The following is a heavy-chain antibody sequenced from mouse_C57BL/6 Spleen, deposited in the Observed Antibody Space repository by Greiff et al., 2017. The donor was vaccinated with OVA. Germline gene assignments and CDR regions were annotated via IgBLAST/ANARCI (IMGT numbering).Heavy chain of an antibody. D-gene: IGHD2-3*01. J-gene: IGHJ4*01. CDR3: ARQDGYSYYAMDY. V-gene: IGHV5-17*01. CDR2: ISSGSSTI. Sequence: DVMLVESGGGLVKPGGSLKLSCAASGFTFSDYGMHWVRQAPEKGLEWVAYISSGSSTIYSADTVKGRFTISSDNAKNTLFLQMTSLRSEDTAMYYWARQDGYSYYAMDYWGQGTSVTVSS. CDR1: GFTFSDYG.